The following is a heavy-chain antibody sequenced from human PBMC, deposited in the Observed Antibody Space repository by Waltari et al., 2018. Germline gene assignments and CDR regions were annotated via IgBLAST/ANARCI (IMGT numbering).Heavy chain of an antibody. J-gene: IGHJ4*02. CDR2: IIPMIGAA. CDR3: VTVRAARPY. D-gene: IGHD6-6*01. CDR1: AGTFSRNT. Sequence: QVHLVQSGAEVKKPGSSVKVSCKASAGTFSRNTISWVRQAPGQGLEWMGGIIPMIGAANYAQEFQGRVTITADESTTTAYMELTSLRSDDTAVFYCVTVRAARPYWGQGTLVTVSS. V-gene: IGHV1-69*01.